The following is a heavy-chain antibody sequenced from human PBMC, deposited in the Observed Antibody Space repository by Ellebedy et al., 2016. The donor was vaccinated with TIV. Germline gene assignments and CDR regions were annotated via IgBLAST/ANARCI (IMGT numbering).Heavy chain of an antibody. D-gene: IGHD3-10*01. Sequence: AASVKVSCKTSGYTFTSSGISWVRQAPGQGLEWMAWISPYNNNTKYTPSLQDRVTMTTDRSTSTVYMELGSLRSDDTAVYYCARGGLYNYGYSHWGQGTLVTVSS. CDR3: ARGGLYNYGYSH. CDR2: ISPYNNNT. J-gene: IGHJ4*02. CDR1: GYTFTSSG. V-gene: IGHV1-18*04.